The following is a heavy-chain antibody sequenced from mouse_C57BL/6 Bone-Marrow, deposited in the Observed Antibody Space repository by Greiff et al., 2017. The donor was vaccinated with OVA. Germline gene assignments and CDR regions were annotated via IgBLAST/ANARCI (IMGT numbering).Heavy chain of an antibody. CDR1: GYAFSSSW. Sequence: VQLQQSGPELVKPGASVKISCKASGYAFSSSWMNWVKPRPGKGLEWIGRIYPGDGDTNYNGKFKGKATLTADKSSSTAYMQLSSLTSEDSAVYFCARHEDSYYASYFDYWGQGTTLTVSS. V-gene: IGHV1-82*01. J-gene: IGHJ2*01. CDR3: ARHEDSYYASYFDY. D-gene: IGHD2-12*01. CDR2: IYPGDGDT.